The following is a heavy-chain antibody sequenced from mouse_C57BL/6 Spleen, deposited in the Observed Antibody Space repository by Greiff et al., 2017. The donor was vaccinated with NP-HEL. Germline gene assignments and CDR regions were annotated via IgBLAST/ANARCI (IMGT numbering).Heavy chain of an antibody. J-gene: IGHJ4*01. CDR1: GYTFTSYW. V-gene: IGHV1-72*01. D-gene: IGHD1-1*01. CDR3: ARMVITTVVAPYYAMDY. Sequence: VQLQQPGAELVKPGASVKLSCKASGYTFTSYWMHWVKQRPGRGLEWIGRIDPNSGGTKYNEKFKSKATLTVDKPSSTAYMQLSSLTSEDSAVYYCARMVITTVVAPYYAMDYWGQGTSVTVSS. CDR2: IDPNSGGT.